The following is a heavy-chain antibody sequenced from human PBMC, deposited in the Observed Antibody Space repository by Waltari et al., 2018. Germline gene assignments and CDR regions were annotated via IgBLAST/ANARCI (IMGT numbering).Heavy chain of an antibody. CDR3: ARVSGDWLLPYYYYGMGV. J-gene: IGHJ6*02. CDR2: ISPNSGGT. CDR1: GYTFTDSY. V-gene: IGHV1-2*02. D-gene: IGHD3-9*01. Sequence: QVQLVQSGAEVKKPGASVTVSCKASGYTFTDSYIHWVRQAPGQGLEWMGWISPNSGGTDYAQKFQGRVTMTKDTSLSTAYMELTRLRSDDTAVYYCARVSGDWLLPYYYYGMGVWGQGTTVTVSS.